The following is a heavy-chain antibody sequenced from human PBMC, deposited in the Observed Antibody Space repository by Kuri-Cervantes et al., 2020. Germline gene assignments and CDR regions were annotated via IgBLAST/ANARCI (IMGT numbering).Heavy chain of an antibody. CDR3: ARHGGVYDDPFDY. Sequence: GGSLRLSCKGSGYSFTSYWIGWVRQLPGKGLEWMGIIYPGDSETRYSPSFQAQVTISADKSISTAYLQWSSLKASDTAMYYCARHGGVYDDPFDYWGQGTLVTVSS. CDR1: GYSFTSYW. D-gene: IGHD5/OR15-5a*01. CDR2: IYPGDSET. J-gene: IGHJ4*02. V-gene: IGHV5-51*01.